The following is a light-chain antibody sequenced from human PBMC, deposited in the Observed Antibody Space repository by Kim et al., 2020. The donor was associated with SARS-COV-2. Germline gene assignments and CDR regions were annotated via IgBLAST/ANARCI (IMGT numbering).Light chain of an antibody. J-gene: IGKJ4*01. V-gene: IGKV1-33*01. CDR3: QQYDNLPLT. CDR1: QDISNY. Sequence: ASVGDSVTITFQACQDISNYLHWYPPAPGNAPNLLIYDAYNLETGVPSRFSGSRSGTDFTFTISSLQPEDIATYYCQQYDNLPLTFGGGTKVDIK. CDR2: DAY.